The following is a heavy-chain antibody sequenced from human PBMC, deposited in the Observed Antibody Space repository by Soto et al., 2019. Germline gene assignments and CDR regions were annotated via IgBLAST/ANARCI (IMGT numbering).Heavy chain of an antibody. CDR1: GFTFNSYG. D-gene: IGHD2-15*01. J-gene: IGHJ3*02. V-gene: IGHV3-33*01. CDR2: IWYDGSNK. Sequence: GGSLRLSCAASGFTFNSYGIHWVRQAPGKGLEWVAVIWYDGSNKYYADSVKGRFTISRDNSKNTLYLQMNSLRAEDTAVYYCASSLGYCSGGSCYVMDAFDIWGQGTMVTVSS. CDR3: ASSLGYCSGGSCYVMDAFDI.